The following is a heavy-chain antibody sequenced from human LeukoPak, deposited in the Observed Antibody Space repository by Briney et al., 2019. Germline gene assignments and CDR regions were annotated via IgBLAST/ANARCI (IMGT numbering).Heavy chain of an antibody. CDR1: GGSISSHY. V-gene: IGHV4-59*11. J-gene: IGHJ4*02. CDR2: IYYSGST. D-gene: IGHD3-9*01. Sequence: SETLSLTCTVSGGSISSHYWSWIRQPPGKGLEWIGYIYYSGSTNYNPSLKSRVTISVDTSKNQFSLKLSSVTAADTAVYYCARAYDISTGYFDYWGQGTLVTVSS. CDR3: ARAYDISTGYFDY.